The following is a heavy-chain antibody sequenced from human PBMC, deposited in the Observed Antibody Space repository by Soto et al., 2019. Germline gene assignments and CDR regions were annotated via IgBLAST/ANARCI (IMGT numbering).Heavy chain of an antibody. Sequence: PGGSLRLSCAASGFTFSSYAMSWVRQAPGKGLEWVSAISGSGGSTYYADSVKGRFTISRDNSKNTLYLQMNSLRAEDPAVYYCAKSGGESKRPDYMDVWGKGTTVTVSS. CDR1: GFTFSSYA. J-gene: IGHJ6*03. CDR3: AKSGGESKRPDYMDV. D-gene: IGHD3-16*01. CDR2: ISGSGGST. V-gene: IGHV3-23*01.